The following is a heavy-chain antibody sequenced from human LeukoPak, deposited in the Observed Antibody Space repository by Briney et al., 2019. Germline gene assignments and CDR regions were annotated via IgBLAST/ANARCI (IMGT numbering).Heavy chain of an antibody. J-gene: IGHJ6*02. V-gene: IGHV5-51*01. CDR1: GYSFTTYW. CDR3: ARLGSSSWYPSSYYYYGMDV. D-gene: IGHD6-13*01. Sequence: GESLKISCKGSGYSFTTYWIGWVRQMPGKGLEWMGIIYPGDSDTRYSPSFQGQVTISADKSISTAYLQWSSLKASDTAMYYCARLGSSSWYPSSYYYYGMDVWGQGTTVTVSS. CDR2: IYPGDSDT.